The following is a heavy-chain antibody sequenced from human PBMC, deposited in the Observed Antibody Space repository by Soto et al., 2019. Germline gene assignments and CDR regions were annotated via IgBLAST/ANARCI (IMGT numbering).Heavy chain of an antibody. V-gene: IGHV3-66*01. J-gene: IGHJ2*01. Sequence: EGQLVESGGGLVQPGGCPRLSCAASGFTVSNTYMSWVRQAPGKGLEWVSIIYGGGYTYHADSVKGRFSSSRDNSKNTLYLQMNSLRAEDTAVYYCARGGSSGTYYAHWNFDLWGRGTLVAVSS. CDR2: IYGGGYT. CDR3: ARGGSSGTYYAHWNFDL. D-gene: IGHD3-10*01. CDR1: GFTVSNTY.